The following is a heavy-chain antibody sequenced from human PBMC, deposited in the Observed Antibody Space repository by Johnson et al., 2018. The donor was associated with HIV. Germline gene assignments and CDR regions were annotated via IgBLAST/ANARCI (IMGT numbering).Heavy chain of an antibody. J-gene: IGHJ3*01. CDR1: GFIFGNYW. Sequence: VQLVESGGALVQPGGSLRLSCATSGFIFGNYWMTWIRQAPGKGLEWVANIDLGGSLTNYVGSVKGRFTVSRDNSKKTLYLQMNSLRPEDTAVYYCTRGSFTDDAFDVWGLGTMVTVSS. CDR2: IDLGGSLT. V-gene: IGHV3-7*02. D-gene: IGHD1-26*01. CDR3: TRGSFTDDAFDV.